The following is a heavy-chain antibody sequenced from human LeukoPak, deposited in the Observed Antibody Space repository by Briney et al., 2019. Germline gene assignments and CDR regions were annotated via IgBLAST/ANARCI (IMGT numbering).Heavy chain of an antibody. J-gene: IGHJ4*02. D-gene: IGHD4-17*01. CDR2: FDPEDGET. CDR1: GYTLTELS. Sequence: ASVKVSCKVSGYTLTELSMHWVRQAPGKGLEWMGGFDPEDGETIYAQKFQGRVTMAEDTSSDTAYMELTSLRSEDTAVYYCATAPLRGVDYWGQGTLVTVSS. V-gene: IGHV1-24*01. CDR3: ATAPLRGVDY.